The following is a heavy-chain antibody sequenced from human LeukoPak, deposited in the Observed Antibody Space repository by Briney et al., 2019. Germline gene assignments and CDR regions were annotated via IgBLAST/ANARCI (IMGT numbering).Heavy chain of an antibody. Sequence: ASVKVSCKASGYTFTSYGISWVRQAPGQGLEWMGWINTNTGNPTYAQGFTGRFVFSLDTSVSTAYLQISSLKAEDTAVYYCASQWLSNAFDIWGQGTMVTVSS. V-gene: IGHV7-4-1*02. CDR3: ASQWLSNAFDI. J-gene: IGHJ3*02. CDR1: GYTFTSYG. CDR2: INTNTGNP. D-gene: IGHD3-22*01.